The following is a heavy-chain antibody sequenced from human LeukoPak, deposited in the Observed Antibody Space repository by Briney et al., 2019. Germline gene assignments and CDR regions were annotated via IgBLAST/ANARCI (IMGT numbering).Heavy chain of an antibody. CDR1: GDFIDNGYY. CDR3: ARGTVYYYGSGSYSFFDY. V-gene: IGHV4-34*01. J-gene: IGHJ4*02. Sequence: SETLSLTCTVFGDFIDNGYYWGWIRQPPGKGLEWIGEINHSGSTNYNPSLKSRVTISVDTSKNQFSLKLSSVTAADTAVYYCARGTVYYYGSGSYSFFDYWGQGTLVTVSS. D-gene: IGHD3-10*01. CDR2: INHSGST.